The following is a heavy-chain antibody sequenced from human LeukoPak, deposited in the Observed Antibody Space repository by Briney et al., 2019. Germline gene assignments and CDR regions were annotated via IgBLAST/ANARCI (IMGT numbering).Heavy chain of an antibody. J-gene: IGHJ4*02. CDR3: ARGSIVGATFDYFDY. CDR1: GFTFSSYA. Sequence: PGGSLRLSCAASGFTFSSYATSWVRQAPGKGLEWVSAISGSGGSTYYADSVKGRFTISRDNFKNTLYLQMNSLRSDDTAVYYCARGSIVGATFDYFDYWGQGTLVTVSS. CDR2: ISGSGGST. D-gene: IGHD1-26*01. V-gene: IGHV3-23*01.